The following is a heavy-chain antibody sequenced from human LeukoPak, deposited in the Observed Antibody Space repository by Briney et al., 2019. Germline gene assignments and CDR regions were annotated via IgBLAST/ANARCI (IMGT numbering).Heavy chain of an antibody. D-gene: IGHD3-22*01. Sequence: PGGSLRLSCAASGFTFSSYAMHWVRQAPGKGLEWVAVISYDGSNKYYAGSVKGRFTISRDNSKNTLYLQMNSLRAEDTAVYYCARGGDSSGYKGYWGQGTLVTVSS. V-gene: IGHV3-30*14. CDR1: GFTFSSYA. J-gene: IGHJ4*02. CDR3: ARGGDSSGYKGY. CDR2: ISYDGSNK.